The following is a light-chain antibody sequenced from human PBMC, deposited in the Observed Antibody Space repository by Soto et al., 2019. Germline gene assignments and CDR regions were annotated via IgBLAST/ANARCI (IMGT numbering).Light chain of an antibody. V-gene: IGKV3-20*01. CDR1: QSVRSTY. Sequence: EIVLTQSPGTLSLSPGERATLSCRASQSVRSTYLAWYQQKPGQAPRLLIHGASSRATGIPDRFSGSGSGTDFTLTISRLEPEAFAVYYCQYYSSSLSITFGQGTRLDIK. CDR2: GAS. CDR3: QYYSSSLSIT. J-gene: IGKJ5*01.